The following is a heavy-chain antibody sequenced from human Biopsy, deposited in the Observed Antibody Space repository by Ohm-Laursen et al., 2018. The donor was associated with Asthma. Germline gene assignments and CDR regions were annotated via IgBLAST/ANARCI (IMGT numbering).Heavy chain of an antibody. D-gene: IGHD3-22*01. V-gene: IGHV4-31*03. CDR3: ARERMFFYNSSGYGAFDI. J-gene: IGHJ3*02. CDR2: ISYTGTT. Sequence: TLSLTCTVSGGSINIGDYYWSWIRQHPVKGLEWIGYISYTGTTYYNPSLKSRISMTVDTSKIQFSLKLSLVTAADTAIYYCARERMFFYNSSGYGAFDIWGQGTLVTVSS. CDR1: GGSINIGDYY.